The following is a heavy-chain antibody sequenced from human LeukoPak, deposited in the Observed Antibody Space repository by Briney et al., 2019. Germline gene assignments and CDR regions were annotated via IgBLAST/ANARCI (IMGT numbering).Heavy chain of an antibody. D-gene: IGHD4-23*01. Sequence: GGSLRLSCTASGLSISTNAMHWVRQAPGRGLEWVAFIRYDGNNENYADSVKGRFTISRDNSRDTLYLQMNSLRGDDTAVYYCTKGDDYGANTRLPKYNWFDPWGQGTLVTVSS. CDR3: TKGDDYGANTRLPKYNWFDP. CDR2: IRYDGNNE. J-gene: IGHJ5*02. CDR1: GLSISTNA. V-gene: IGHV3-30*02.